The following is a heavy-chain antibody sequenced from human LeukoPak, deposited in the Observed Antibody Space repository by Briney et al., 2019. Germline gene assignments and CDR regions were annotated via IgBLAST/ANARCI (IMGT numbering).Heavy chain of an antibody. V-gene: IGHV1-8*01. CDR1: GYTFTSYD. Sequence: GASVKVSCKASGYTFTSYDINWVRQAPGQGLEWMGWMNPNSGNTGYAQKFQGRVTMTRNTSISTAYMELSSLRSDDTAVYYCARDLRRDGYNPLWTLGYWGQGTLVTVSS. CDR3: ARDLRRDGYNPLWTLGY. D-gene: IGHD5-24*01. CDR2: MNPNSGNT. J-gene: IGHJ4*02.